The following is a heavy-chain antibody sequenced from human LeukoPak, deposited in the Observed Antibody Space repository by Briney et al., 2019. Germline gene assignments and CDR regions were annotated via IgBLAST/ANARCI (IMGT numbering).Heavy chain of an antibody. CDR2: INPNSGGT. V-gene: IGHV1-2*02. CDR1: GYTFTGYY. CDR3: ARELRSVTIAAAGICY. Sequence: ASVKVSCKASGYTFTGYYMHWVRQARGQGREWVGWINPNSGGTNYAQKFQGRVTMTRDTSISTAYMELSRLRSDDTAVYYCARELRSVTIAAAGICYWGQGTLVTVSS. J-gene: IGHJ4*02. D-gene: IGHD6-13*01.